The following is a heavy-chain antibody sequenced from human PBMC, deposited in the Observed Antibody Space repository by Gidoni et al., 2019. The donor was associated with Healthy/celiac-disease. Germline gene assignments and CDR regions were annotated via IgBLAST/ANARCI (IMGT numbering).Heavy chain of an antibody. CDR1: GGSISSSSYY. V-gene: IGHV4-39*01. CDR3: ARIEISIAVAGTGPLDY. D-gene: IGHD6-19*01. J-gene: IGHJ4*02. CDR2: IYYSGST. Sequence: QLQLQESGPGLVKPSETLSLTCTVSGGSISSSSYYWGWIRQPPGKGLEWIGSIYYSGSTYYNPSLKSRVTISVDTSKNQFSLKLSSVTAADTAVYYCARIEISIAVAGTGPLDYWGQGTLVTVSS.